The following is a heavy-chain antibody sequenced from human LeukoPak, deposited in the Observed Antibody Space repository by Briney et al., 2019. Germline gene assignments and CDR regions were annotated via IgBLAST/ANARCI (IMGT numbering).Heavy chain of an antibody. V-gene: IGHV1-2*02. J-gene: IGHJ4*02. Sequence: ASVKVSCKASGYTFTGYYMHWERQAPGQGLEWMGWINPNTGDTNYAQNFQGRVSMTRDTSVSTAYMELSSLRSDDTAVYYCASYPRYSSSPPFDYWGQGTLVTVSS. CDR3: ASYPRYSSSPPFDY. CDR1: GYTFTGYY. D-gene: IGHD6-6*01. CDR2: INPNTGDT.